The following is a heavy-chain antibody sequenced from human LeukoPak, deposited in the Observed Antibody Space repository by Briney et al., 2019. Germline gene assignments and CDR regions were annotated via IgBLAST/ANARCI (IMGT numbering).Heavy chain of an antibody. CDR2: IYYDGSKQ. J-gene: IGHJ4*02. D-gene: IGHD1-26*01. CDR1: GFTFSSNG. V-gene: IGHV3-33*02. Sequence: PGVSLRLSCAASGFTFSSNGMHWVRQAPGKGLEWVAVIYYDGSKQYYADFAKGRFTISRDNTTNTLFLQMNSLRVDDTAVYYCARWGAGRTSDYWGQGTLVTVSS. CDR3: ARWGAGRTSDY.